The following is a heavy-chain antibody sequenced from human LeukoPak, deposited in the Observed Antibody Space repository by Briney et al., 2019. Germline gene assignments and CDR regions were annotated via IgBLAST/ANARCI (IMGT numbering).Heavy chain of an antibody. V-gene: IGHV1-2*02. J-gene: IGHJ5*02. CDR1: GYTFTGYY. CDR2: INPNSGGT. Sequence: PGASVKVSCKASGYTFTGYYMHWVRQAPGQGLEWMGWINPNSGGTNYAQKFQGRVTMTRDTSISTAYMELSRLRSDDTAVYYCARDYKGADTAMVHFNWFDPWGQGTLVTVSS. D-gene: IGHD5-18*01. CDR3: ARDYKGADTAMVHFNWFDP.